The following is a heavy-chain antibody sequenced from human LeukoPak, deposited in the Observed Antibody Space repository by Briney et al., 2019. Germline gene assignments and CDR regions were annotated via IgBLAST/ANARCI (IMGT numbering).Heavy chain of an antibody. CDR1: GFTFSSYG. CDR3: ASPRGRDGSYYYYMDV. J-gene: IGHJ6*03. D-gene: IGHD2-21*02. CDR2: IRYDGSNK. V-gene: IGHV3-30*02. Sequence: QAGGSLRLSCAASGFTFSSYGMYWVRQAPGKGLEWVAFIRYDGSNKYYADSVKGRFTISRDNSKNTLYLQMNSLGAEDTAVYYCASPRGRDGSYYYYMDVWGKGTTVTVSS.